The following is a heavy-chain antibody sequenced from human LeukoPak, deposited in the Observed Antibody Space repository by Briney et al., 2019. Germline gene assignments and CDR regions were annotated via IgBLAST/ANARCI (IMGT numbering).Heavy chain of an antibody. J-gene: IGHJ3*02. V-gene: IGHV4-59*01. CDR1: GGSISSYY. CDR2: IYYSGST. D-gene: IGHD3-22*01. Sequence: SETLSLTCTVSGGSISSYYWSWIRQPPGKGLEWIGYIYYSGSTNYNPSLKSRVTISVDTSKNQFSLKLSSVTAADTAVYYCARQTRYYDSSGYYYGDAFDIWGQGTMVTVSS. CDR3: ARQTRYYDSSGYYYGDAFDI.